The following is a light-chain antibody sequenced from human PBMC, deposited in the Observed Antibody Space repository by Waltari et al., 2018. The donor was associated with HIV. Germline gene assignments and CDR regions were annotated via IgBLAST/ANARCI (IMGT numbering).Light chain of an antibody. CDR2: GAT. Sequence: DIQMTQSPSSLSASLEDRVNITCRASQSVGSSLNWYQVKPGEAPNLLIYGATNLQSGVPSRFSGSGSGTDFTLTITSLRPEDFASYFCQQTYTIISFGGGTKVEIK. CDR3: QQTYTIIS. V-gene: IGKV1-39*01. CDR1: QSVGSS. J-gene: IGKJ4*01.